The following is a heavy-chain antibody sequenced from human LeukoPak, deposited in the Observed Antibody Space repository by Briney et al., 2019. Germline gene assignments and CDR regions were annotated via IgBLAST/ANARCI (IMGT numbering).Heavy chain of an antibody. J-gene: IGHJ4*02. CDR3: AKWGDYDILTGYYDSDY. CDR1: GFTFSNYA. V-gene: IGHV3-23*01. Sequence: TGGSLRLSCAASGFTFSNYAMSWLRQAPGKGLEWVSAIVGSGGSTYYADSVKGRFTISRDNPKNTLYLQMNSLRAEDTAVYYCAKWGDYDILTGYYDSDYWGQGTLVTVSS. CDR2: IVGSGGST. D-gene: IGHD3-9*01.